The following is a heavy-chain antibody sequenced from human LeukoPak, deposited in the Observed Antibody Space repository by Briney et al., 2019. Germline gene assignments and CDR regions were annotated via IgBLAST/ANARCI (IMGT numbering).Heavy chain of an antibody. J-gene: IGHJ4*02. CDR3: AKVGRWLQFSSLFDY. CDR2: IWYDGSNK. CDR1: GFTFSSYG. V-gene: IGHV3-33*06. Sequence: GGSLRLSCAASGFTFSSYGMHWVRQAPGKGLEWVAVIWYDGSNKYYADSVKGRFTISRDNSKNTLYLQMNSLRAEDTAVYYCAKVGRWLQFSSLFDYWGQGTLVTVSS. D-gene: IGHD5-24*01.